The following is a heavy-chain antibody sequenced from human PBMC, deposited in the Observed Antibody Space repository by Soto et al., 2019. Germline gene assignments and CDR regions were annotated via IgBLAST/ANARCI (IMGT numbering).Heavy chain of an antibody. V-gene: IGHV4-59*08. CDR1: GGSISSYY. Sequence: PSETLSLTCAVSGGSISSYYWSWIRQPPGKGLEWIGYIYYSGSSNYNPSLKSRVTISVDTSKNQFSLKLSSVTAADTAVYYCAARAGSGYIDYWGQGMLVTVS. CDR3: AARAGSGYIDY. CDR2: IYYSGSS. D-gene: IGHD3-22*01. J-gene: IGHJ4*02.